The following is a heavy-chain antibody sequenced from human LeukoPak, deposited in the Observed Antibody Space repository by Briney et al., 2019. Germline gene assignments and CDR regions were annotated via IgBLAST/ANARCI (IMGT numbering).Heavy chain of an antibody. D-gene: IGHD6-19*01. CDR3: ATKQWLAPPPDS. V-gene: IGHV3-74*01. J-gene: IGHJ4*02. CDR2: INTDGTVT. Sequence: PGGSLRLPRAASGFTFSKYWMLWVRQAPGKGLESVSRINTDGTVTTYADSVKGRFTVSRDNADNTMFLQMNSVRDEDTAVYYCATKQWLAPPPDSWGQGTPVAVSS. CDR1: GFTFSKYW.